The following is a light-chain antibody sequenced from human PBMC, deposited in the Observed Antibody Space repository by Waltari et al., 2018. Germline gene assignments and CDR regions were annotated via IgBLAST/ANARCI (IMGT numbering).Light chain of an antibody. V-gene: IGKV1-NL1*01. CDR2: RAS. CDR1: QAITNS. J-gene: IGKJ4*01. CDR3: QQRNSWPLT. Sequence: DIQMTQSPSSLSASVGDRVTITCRASQAITNSLAWYQQKPGKAPKLLLYRASTLESGVPSRFSGSGAGTEYTLTISSLEPEDFAVYYCQQRNSWPLTFGGGTKVEIK.